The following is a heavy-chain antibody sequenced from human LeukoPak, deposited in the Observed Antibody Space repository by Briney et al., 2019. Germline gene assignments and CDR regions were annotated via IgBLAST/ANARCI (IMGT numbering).Heavy chain of an antibody. CDR2: IYNSGST. CDR1: GGSISTYY. D-gene: IGHD6-19*01. CDR3: ARQGSSGWYIGAFDI. V-gene: IGHV4-59*08. J-gene: IGHJ3*02. Sequence: PSETLSLTCTVSGGSISTYYWSWIRQPPGKGLEWIGYIYNSGSTNYNPSLKSRLTISVDTSKNQFSLKVSSVTAADTAVYYCARQGSSGWYIGAFDIWGQGTMVTVSS.